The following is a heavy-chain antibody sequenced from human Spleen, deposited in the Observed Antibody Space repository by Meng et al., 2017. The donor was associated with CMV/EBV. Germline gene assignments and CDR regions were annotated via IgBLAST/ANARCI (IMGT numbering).Heavy chain of an antibody. Sequence: ASVKVSCKASGYTFTGYYIHWVRQAPGQGLEWMGWINPNSGGTNYAQKFQGRVTMTRDTSISTAYMELSRLRSDDTAVYYCASLEMATMGFDYWGQGTLVTSPQ. V-gene: IGHV1-2*02. D-gene: IGHD5-24*01. J-gene: IGHJ4*02. CDR1: GYTFTGYY. CDR2: INPNSGGT. CDR3: ASLEMATMGFDY.